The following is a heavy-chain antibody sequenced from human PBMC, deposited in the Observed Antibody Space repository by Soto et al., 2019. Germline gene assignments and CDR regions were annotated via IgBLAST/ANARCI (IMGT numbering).Heavy chain of an antibody. D-gene: IGHD3-3*01. V-gene: IGHV3-11*06. Sequence: GGSLRLSCAASGFTFSDYYMSWIRQAPWKGLEWVSYISSSSYTNYADSVKGRFTISRDNAKNSLYLQMNSLRAEDTAVYYCARVLSYYDFWSGYPFNWFDPWGEGTLVTVSS. CDR3: ARVLSYYDFWSGYPFNWFDP. CDR1: GFTFSDYY. J-gene: IGHJ5*02. CDR2: ISSSSYT.